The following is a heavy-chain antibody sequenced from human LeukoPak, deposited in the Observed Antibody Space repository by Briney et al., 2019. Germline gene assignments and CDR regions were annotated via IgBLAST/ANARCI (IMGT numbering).Heavy chain of an antibody. CDR2: VTGRDGSR. Sequence: GGSLRLSCAASGFTFTNYAMSWVRQAPGKGLEWVSHVTGRDGSRYYADSVKGRFTISGDNSKNTLYLQMNRLRAEDTAVYYCAKADYDFWSASTHFDYWGQGALVTVSS. CDR3: AKADYDFWSASTHFDY. CDR1: GFTFTNYA. D-gene: IGHD3-3*01. J-gene: IGHJ4*02. V-gene: IGHV3-23*01.